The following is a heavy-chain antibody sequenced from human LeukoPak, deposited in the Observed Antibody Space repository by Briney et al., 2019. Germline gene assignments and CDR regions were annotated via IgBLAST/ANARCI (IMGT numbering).Heavy chain of an antibody. CDR2: IIPIFGTA. Sequence: SSVKVSCKASGGTFSSYAISWVRQAPGQGLEWIGRIIPIFGTANYAQKFQGRVTITTDESTSTAYMELSSLRSGDTAVYYCARDCGGDCYWSPTADAFDIWDQGTMVTVSS. CDR3: ARDCGGDCYWSPTADAFDI. CDR1: GGTFSSYA. V-gene: IGHV1-69*05. J-gene: IGHJ3*02. D-gene: IGHD2-21*02.